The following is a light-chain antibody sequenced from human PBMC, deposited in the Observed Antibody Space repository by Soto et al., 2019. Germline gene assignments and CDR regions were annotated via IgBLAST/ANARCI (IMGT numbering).Light chain of an antibody. CDR3: SSYAGSTV. V-gene: IGLV2-8*01. CDR2: EVS. J-gene: IGLJ2*01. CDR1: SSDVGGYNY. Sequence: QSVPTQPPSASGSPGQSVTISCTGTSSDVGGYNYVSWYQQHPGKAPKLMIYEVSKRPSGVPDRFSGSKSGNTASLTVSGLQAEDEADYYCSSYAGSTVFGGGTKVTVL.